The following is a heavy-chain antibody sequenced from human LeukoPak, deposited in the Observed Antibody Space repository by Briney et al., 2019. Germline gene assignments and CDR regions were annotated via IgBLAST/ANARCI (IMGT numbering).Heavy chain of an antibody. CDR1: GGSFSNYY. CDR2: ITHSGST. CDR3: AHSSSWFDY. Sequence: SETLSLTCAVYGGSFSNYYWSWIRQSPGKGLEWIGEITHSGSTNYNPSLKSRVTISVDTSKNQFSLKLSSVTAADTAVYHCAHSSSWFDYWGQGTLVTVSS. J-gene: IGHJ5*01. D-gene: IGHD6-13*01. V-gene: IGHV4-34*01.